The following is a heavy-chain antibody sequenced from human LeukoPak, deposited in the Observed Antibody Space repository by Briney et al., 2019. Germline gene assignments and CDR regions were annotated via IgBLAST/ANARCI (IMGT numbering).Heavy chain of an antibody. CDR1: GLTFSNAW. CDR2: ISSSSSTT. D-gene: IGHD7-27*01. J-gene: IGHJ4*02. CDR3: ARATGGGFSGYFAYDY. V-gene: IGHV3-48*02. Sequence: GGSLRLSCGASGLTFSNAWMSWVRRAPGKGLEWVSYISSSSSTTYYADFVEGRFTISRDNAKNSLHLQLNSLRDEDTAMYYCARATGGGFSGYFAYDYWGQGTLVTVSS.